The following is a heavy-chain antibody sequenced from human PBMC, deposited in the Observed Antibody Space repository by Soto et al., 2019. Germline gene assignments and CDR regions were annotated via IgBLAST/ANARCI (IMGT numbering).Heavy chain of an antibody. Sequence: SETLSLTCTVSGGSISSGDYYWSWIRQPPGKGLEWIGYIYYSGSSYYNPSLKSRVSISIDTSKNQFSLKLSSVTAADTAVYYCARSRISIFGMLIIGSSFDPWGQGSLVTVSS. CDR2: IYYSGSS. D-gene: IGHD3-3*01. CDR1: GGSISSGDYY. CDR3: ARSRISIFGMLIIGSSFDP. V-gene: IGHV4-30-4*01. J-gene: IGHJ5*02.